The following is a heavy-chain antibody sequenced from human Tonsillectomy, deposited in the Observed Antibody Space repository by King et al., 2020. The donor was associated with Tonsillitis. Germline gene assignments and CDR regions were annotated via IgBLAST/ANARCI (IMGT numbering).Heavy chain of an antibody. J-gene: IGHJ5*02. Sequence: QLQESGPGLVKPSETLSLSCSVSGDSISGGNHYWGWIRQPPGQGLEWIASIYYTGSTYYSPSLKSRVTMSVDTSKNQFSLKLNSVTAADTAVYYCARHPVWWSDRRSVWFDPWGQGTLVTVSS. CDR1: GDSISGGNHY. V-gene: IGHV4-39*01. CDR2: IYYTGST. CDR3: ARHPVWWSDRRSVWFDP. D-gene: IGHD2-21*01.